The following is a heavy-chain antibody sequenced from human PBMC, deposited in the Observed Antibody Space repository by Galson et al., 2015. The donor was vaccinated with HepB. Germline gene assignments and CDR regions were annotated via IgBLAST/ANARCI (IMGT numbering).Heavy chain of an antibody. D-gene: IGHD5-12*01. J-gene: IGHJ4*02. CDR3: ARGIWWLWKLHYFDY. CDR2: IKQDGSEK. CDR1: GFTFSSYW. V-gene: IGHV3-7*01. Sequence: SLRLSCAASGFTFSSYWMSWVRQAPGKGLEWVANIKQDGSEKYYVDSVKGRFTISRDNAKNSLYLQMNSLRAEDTAVYYCARGIWWLWKLHYFDYWGQGTLVTVSS.